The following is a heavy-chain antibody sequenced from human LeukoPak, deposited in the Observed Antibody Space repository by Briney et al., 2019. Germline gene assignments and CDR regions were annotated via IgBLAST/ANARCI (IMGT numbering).Heavy chain of an antibody. J-gene: IGHJ6*03. CDR1: GFSFSTYG. V-gene: IGHV3-30*02. D-gene: IGHD3/OR15-3a*01. Sequence: PGGSLRLSCVASGFSFSTYGMHWVRQSPGKGLEWVAFTRYDGAYTYYADSVEGRFTISRDNSKSTLYLQMNSLRGEDTAFYYCAKDTSLWTTYYYMDVWGKGTTVTVSS. CDR2: TRYDGAYT. CDR3: AKDTSLWTTYYYMDV.